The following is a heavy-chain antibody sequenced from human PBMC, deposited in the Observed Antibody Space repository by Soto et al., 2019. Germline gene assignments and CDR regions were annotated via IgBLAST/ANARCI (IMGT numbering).Heavy chain of an antibody. CDR2: IDYSGST. D-gene: IGHD6-13*01. J-gene: IGHJ5*02. CDR1: GGSVSGGSYY. V-gene: IGHV4-61*01. CDR3: ERDAGYSSSYNNCFDP. Sequence: KPSETLSLTCTVSGGSVSGGSYYWSCIRPRPGKGGEWIGYIDYSGSTNYNPSLKSRVIISADTANNQYSLKLRSVTAADTAVYYGERDAGYSSSYNNCFDPWGQGTLVTVSS.